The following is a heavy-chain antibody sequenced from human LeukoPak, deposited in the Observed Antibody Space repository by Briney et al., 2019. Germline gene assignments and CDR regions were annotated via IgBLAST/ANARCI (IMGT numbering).Heavy chain of an antibody. V-gene: IGHV4-59*01. CDR2: IYYSGST. Sequence: PSETLSLTCTVSGGSISSYYWSWIRQPPGKGLEWIGYIYYSGSTNYNPSLKSRVTISVDTSKNQFSLKLSSVTAADTAVYYCARVHCSGGSCYLVDYWGQGTLVTVSS. D-gene: IGHD2-15*01. CDR1: GGSISSYY. J-gene: IGHJ4*02. CDR3: ARVHCSGGSCYLVDY.